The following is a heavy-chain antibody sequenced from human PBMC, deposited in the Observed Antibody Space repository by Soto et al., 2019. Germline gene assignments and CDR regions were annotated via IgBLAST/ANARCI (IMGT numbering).Heavy chain of an antibody. CDR2: VHPGDADT. Sequence: ESLQISGKGSGCNLTNYWIGWLRQMNGQGLVWMGIVHPGDADTRYSPSFQGQVTISADKSISTAYLQWNSLKASDSAMYYCARRLYYYYKSGHYLGWFDPWGQGTLVTVS. D-gene: IGHD3-22*01. J-gene: IGHJ5*02. CDR3: ARRLYYYYKSGHYLGWFDP. V-gene: IGHV5-51*01. CDR1: GCNLTNYW.